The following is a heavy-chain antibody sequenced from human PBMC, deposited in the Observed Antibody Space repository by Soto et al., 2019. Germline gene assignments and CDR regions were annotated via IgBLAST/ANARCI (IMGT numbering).Heavy chain of an antibody. CDR1: GFTLSDYY. CDR2: ISDTGRTI. Sequence: QVQLVESGGGRVKPGGSLRVSCAASGFTLSDYYMSWVRQAPGKGLEWVSYISDTGRTIYYADSVRGRFTVSRDNAKNALFLQINSLRAEDTAVYYCARVDNRRMPFTGVAFDYWGRGTPVTVS. V-gene: IGHV3-11*01. J-gene: IGHJ4*02. CDR3: ARVDNRRMPFTGVAFDY. D-gene: IGHD2-2*03.